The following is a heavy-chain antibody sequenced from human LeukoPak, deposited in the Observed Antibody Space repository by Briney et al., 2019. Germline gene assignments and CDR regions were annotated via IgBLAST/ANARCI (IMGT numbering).Heavy chain of an antibody. J-gene: IGHJ4*02. D-gene: IGHD6-19*01. CDR3: AKDGYSSGWYGDYY. CDR1: GFTVSSNY. Sequence: GGSLRLSCAASGFTVSSNYMSWVRQAPGKGLEWVSAISGSGGSTYYADSVKGRFTISRDNSKNTLYLQMNSLRAEDTAVYYCAKDGYSSGWYGDYYWGQGTLVTVSS. CDR2: ISGSGGST. V-gene: IGHV3-23*01.